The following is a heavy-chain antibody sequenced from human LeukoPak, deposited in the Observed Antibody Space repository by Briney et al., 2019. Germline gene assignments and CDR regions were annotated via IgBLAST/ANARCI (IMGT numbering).Heavy chain of an antibody. D-gene: IGHD6-19*01. CDR3: AREKIAVAGLDY. V-gene: IGHV3-30-3*01. CDR1: GFTFSSYA. J-gene: IGHJ4*02. CDR2: ISYDGSNK. Sequence: PGGSLRLSCAASGFTFSSYAMHWVRQAPGKGLEWVAVISYDGSNKYYADSVKGRFTISRDNSKNTLYLQMNSLRAEDTAVYYCAREKIAVAGLDYWGQGTLVTVSS.